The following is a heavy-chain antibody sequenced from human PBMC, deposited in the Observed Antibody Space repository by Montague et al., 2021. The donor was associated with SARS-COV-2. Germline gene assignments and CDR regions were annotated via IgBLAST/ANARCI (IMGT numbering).Heavy chain of an antibody. CDR1: GGSISSGGYY. V-gene: IGHV4-31*03. J-gene: IGHJ3*02. D-gene: IGHD6-19*01. Sequence: TLSLTCTVSGGSISSGGYYWSWIRQHPGKGLEWIGYIYYRGSTYYXXXVKSRLTISVDTSKNQFSLKLSSVTAADTAVYYCARVHFVSSGWYPDAFDIWGQGTMVTVSS. CDR3: ARVHFVSSGWYPDAFDI. CDR2: IYYRGST.